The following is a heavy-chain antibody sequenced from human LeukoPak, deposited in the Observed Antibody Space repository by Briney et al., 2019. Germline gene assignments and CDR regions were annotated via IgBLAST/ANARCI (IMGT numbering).Heavy chain of an antibody. D-gene: IGHD2-2*01. V-gene: IGHV1-69*13. J-gene: IGHJ4*02. CDR2: IIPIFGTA. Sequence: GASVKVSCKASGGTFSSYAISWVRQAPGQGLEWMGGIIPIFGTANYAQKFQGRVTITADESTSTAYMEPSSLRSEDTAVYYCAREVRGCSSTSCYAYFDYWGQGTLVTVSS. CDR1: GGTFSSYA. CDR3: AREVRGCSSTSCYAYFDY.